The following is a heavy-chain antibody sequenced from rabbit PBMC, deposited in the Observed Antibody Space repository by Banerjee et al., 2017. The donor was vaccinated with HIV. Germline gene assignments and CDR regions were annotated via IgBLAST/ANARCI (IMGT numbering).Heavy chain of an antibody. V-gene: IGHV1S40*01. CDR2: IYVGSSVGT. J-gene: IGHJ4*01. CDR1: GFDLSTYYD. D-gene: IGHD7-1*01. Sequence: QSLEESGGDLVKPGTSLTLTCTASGFDLSTYYDMCWVRQAPGKGLEWIACIYVGSSVGTFYASWAKGRFTISKTSSTTVTLQMTSLTAADTATYFCARAAYAGYDWTEGFKLWGPGTLVTVS. CDR3: ARAAYAGYDWTEGFKL.